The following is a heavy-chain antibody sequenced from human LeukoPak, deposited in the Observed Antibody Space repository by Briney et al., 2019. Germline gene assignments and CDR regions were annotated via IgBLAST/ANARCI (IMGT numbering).Heavy chain of an antibody. Sequence: SETLSLTCTVSGGSISSSSYYWGWIRQPPGKGLDWIGSIYYSGSTYYNPSLKSRVTISVDTSKNQFSLKLSSVTAADTAVYYCARHLQNYYYYMDVWGKGTTVTVSS. J-gene: IGHJ6*03. V-gene: IGHV4-39*01. CDR1: GGSISSSSYY. CDR3: ARHLQNYYYYMDV. CDR2: IYYSGST.